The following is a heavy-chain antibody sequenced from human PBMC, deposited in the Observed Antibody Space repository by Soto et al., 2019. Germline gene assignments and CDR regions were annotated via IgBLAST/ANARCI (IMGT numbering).Heavy chain of an antibody. V-gene: IGHV1-18*01. D-gene: IGHD3-22*01. J-gene: IGHJ3*02. CDR3: ARVGYYDRSGYSFALDAFDI. CDR2: ISAYNGNT. CDR1: WYTCINYG. Sequence: GPSGRGSCRASWYTCINYGVRRGIKAPGQGLELMGWISAYNGNTNYAQKLQGRVTMTTDTSTSTAYMELRSLRSDDTAVYYCARVGYYDRSGYSFALDAFDIWGQGTMVTVSS.